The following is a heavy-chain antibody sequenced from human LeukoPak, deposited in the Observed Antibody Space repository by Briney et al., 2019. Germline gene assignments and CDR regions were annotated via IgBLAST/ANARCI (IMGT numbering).Heavy chain of an antibody. Sequence: ASVKVSCKVSGYTLTELSMHWVRQAPGKGLEWMGGFDPEDGETIYAQKFQGRVTMTEDTSTDTAYMELSSLRSEDTAVYYCATATLGLVGATPGAFDIWGQGTMVTVSS. D-gene: IGHD1-26*01. V-gene: IGHV1-24*01. J-gene: IGHJ3*02. CDR2: FDPEDGET. CDR1: GYTLTELS. CDR3: ATATLGLVGATPGAFDI.